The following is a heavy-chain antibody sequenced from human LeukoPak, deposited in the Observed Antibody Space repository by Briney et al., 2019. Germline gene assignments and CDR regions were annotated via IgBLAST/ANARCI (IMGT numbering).Heavy chain of an antibody. J-gene: IGHJ4*02. CDR3: ARQITDQSSGYDSIDY. D-gene: IGHD5-12*01. CDR1: GYRFTTYW. Sequence: GESLKISCKASGYRFTTYWIGWVRQMPGKGLEWMGIIYPGDSDTRYSPSFEGQVTISADKSFTTAYLRWSSLKASDTAMYYCARQITDQSSGYDSIDYWGQGALVTVSS. V-gene: IGHV5-51*01. CDR2: IYPGDSDT.